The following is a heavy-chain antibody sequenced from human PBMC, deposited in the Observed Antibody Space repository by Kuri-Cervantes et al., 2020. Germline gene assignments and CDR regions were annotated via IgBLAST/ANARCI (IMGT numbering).Heavy chain of an antibody. D-gene: IGHD6-19*01. J-gene: IGHJ4*02. CDR3: ARVGSGCDY. CDR2: INHSGST. V-gene: IGHV4-34*01. CDR1: GYSISSPYY. Sequence: GSLRLSCVVSGYSISSPYYWSWIRQPPGKGLEWIGEINHSGSTNYNPSLKSRVTISVDTSKNPFSLKLTSVTAADTAVFYCARVGSGCDYWGQGTLVTVSS.